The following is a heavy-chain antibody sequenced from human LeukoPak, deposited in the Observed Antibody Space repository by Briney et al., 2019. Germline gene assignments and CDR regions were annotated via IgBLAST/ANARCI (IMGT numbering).Heavy chain of an antibody. CDR1: GGTFSSYA. CDR3: ARPSRGYRYGFDY. CDR2: IIPIFGTA. V-gene: IGHV1-69*13. Sequence: SVKVSCKASGGTFSSYAISWVRQAPGQGLEWMGGIIPIFGTANYAQKFQGRVTITADESTSTAYMELSSLRSEDTAVYYCARPSRGYRYGFDYWGQGTLVTVSS. J-gene: IGHJ4*02. D-gene: IGHD5-18*01.